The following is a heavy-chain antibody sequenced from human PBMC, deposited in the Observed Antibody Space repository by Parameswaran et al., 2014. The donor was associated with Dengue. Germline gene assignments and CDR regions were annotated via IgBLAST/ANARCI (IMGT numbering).Heavy chain of an antibody. V-gene: IGHV3-53*05. CDR3: ARDHRSIRTRIAAAGGSGDERIYNYYYGMDV. CDR2: IYSDDTT. Sequence: VRQAPGKGLHWVSVIYSDDTTYTADSVRGRFTISRDNSKNTLYLQMDSLRAEDTAVYYCARDHRSIRTRIAAAGGSGDERIYNYYYGMDVWGQGTTVTVSS. J-gene: IGHJ6*02. D-gene: IGHD6-13*01.